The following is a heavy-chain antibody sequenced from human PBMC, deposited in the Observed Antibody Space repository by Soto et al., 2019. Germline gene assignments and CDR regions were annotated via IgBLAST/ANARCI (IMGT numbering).Heavy chain of an antibody. J-gene: IGHJ4*02. D-gene: IGHD3-9*01. Sequence: WGSLRLYCAASGFSFSSSGMHWVRQAPGKGLEWVADIFCDGSKIHYADSVKGRFTISRDNSKNTVHLQMNSLRPEDTAVYYCAKDLTGPYDYWGQGTFVTVYS. CDR2: IFCDGSKI. CDR3: AKDLTGPYDY. CDR1: GFSFSSSG. V-gene: IGHV3-30*18.